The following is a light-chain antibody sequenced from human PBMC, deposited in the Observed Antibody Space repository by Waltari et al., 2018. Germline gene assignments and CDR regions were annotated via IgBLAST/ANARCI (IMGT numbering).Light chain of an antibody. Sequence: QSVLTQPPSASGTPGQRVTISCSGSRPNIGSNTVKWYQQFPGAAPKLLMYSNIQRPSGVPDRFSGSKSGTSASLAISGLQSEDEADYYCATWDDSLNGYVFGTGTKVTVL. J-gene: IGLJ1*01. CDR2: SNI. V-gene: IGLV1-44*01. CDR3: ATWDDSLNGYV. CDR1: RPNIGSNT.